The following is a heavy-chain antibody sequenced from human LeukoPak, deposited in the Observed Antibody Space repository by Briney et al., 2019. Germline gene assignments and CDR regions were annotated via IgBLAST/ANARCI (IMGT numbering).Heavy chain of an antibody. D-gene: IGHD6-19*01. Sequence: SETLSLTCTVSGYSISNGYYWDWIRQPPGRGLEWIGNIYRSGSTSYNPSLKSRVTISVDTSKNQFSLKVNSVTAADTAVYYCARRHSSGWFYYWGQGTLVTVSP. V-gene: IGHV4-38-2*02. CDR1: GYSISNGYY. CDR3: ARRHSSGWFYY. CDR2: IYRSGST. J-gene: IGHJ4*02.